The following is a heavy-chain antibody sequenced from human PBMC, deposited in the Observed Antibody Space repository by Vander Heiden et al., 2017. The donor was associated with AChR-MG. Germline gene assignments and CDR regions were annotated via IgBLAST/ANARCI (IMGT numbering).Heavy chain of an antibody. Sequence: QLQLQESGPGLVKPSQTLSLNCAVSGGSISSGGSSWSWIRQPPGKGLEWIGYIYHSGSTYYNPSLKSRVTISVDRSKNQFSLKLSSVTAADTAVYYCASTSYDSSGYREFDYWGQGTLVTVSS. J-gene: IGHJ4*02. CDR2: IYHSGST. CDR3: ASTSYDSSGYREFDY. V-gene: IGHV4-30-2*01. D-gene: IGHD3-22*01. CDR1: GGSISSGGSS.